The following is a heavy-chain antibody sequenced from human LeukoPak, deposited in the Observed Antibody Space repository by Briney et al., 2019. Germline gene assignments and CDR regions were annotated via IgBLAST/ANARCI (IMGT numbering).Heavy chain of an antibody. CDR1: GFTFSSYA. CDR2: ISYDGSNK. Sequence: GGSLRLSCAASGFTFSSYAMHWVRQAPGKGLEWVAVISYDGSNKYYADSVKGRFTISRDNSKNTLYLQMNSLRAEDTAVYYCAKEMGVRPVVSDYWGQGTLVTVSS. V-gene: IGHV3-30-3*01. J-gene: IGHJ4*02. D-gene: IGHD2-15*01. CDR3: AKEMGVRPVVSDY.